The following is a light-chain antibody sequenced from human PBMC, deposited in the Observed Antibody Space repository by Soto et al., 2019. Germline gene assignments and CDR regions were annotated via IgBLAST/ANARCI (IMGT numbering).Light chain of an antibody. J-gene: IGKJ1*01. CDR3: QQYNSYSGT. Sequence: DIQMTQSPSTLSASVGDRVTITCRASQSISIWLAWYQQKPGKAPKLLIYRASTLESGVLSRFSGSGSGTEFTLTISSLQPDDFATYYCQQYNSYSGTFGQGTKVEIK. V-gene: IGKV1-5*03. CDR1: QSISIW. CDR2: RAS.